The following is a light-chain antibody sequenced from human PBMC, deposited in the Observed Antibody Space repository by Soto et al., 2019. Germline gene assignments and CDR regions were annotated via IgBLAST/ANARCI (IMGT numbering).Light chain of an antibody. CDR1: QSVSRY. CDR2: DAS. V-gene: IGKV3-11*01. CDR3: QQRSNWPS. Sequence: EIVLTQSPATLSLSPGDRATLSCRASQSVSRYLAWYQQKPGQAPRLLIYDASNRATGIPARFSGSGSGTDFTLTISSLEPEDFAVYYCQQRSNWPSFGPGTKLEIK. J-gene: IGKJ3*01.